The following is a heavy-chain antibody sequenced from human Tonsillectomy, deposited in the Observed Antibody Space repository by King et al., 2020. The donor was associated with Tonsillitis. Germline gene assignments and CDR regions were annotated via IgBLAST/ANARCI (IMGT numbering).Heavy chain of an antibody. CDR3: ARGGKDFWSGSIRNWFDP. CDR1: GGSFSGYY. J-gene: IGHJ5*02. Sequence: VQLQQWGAGLLKPSETLSLTCAVYGGSFSGYYWSWIRQPPGKGLEWIGEINHSGGTNYNPSLKSRVTISVDTSKNQFSLKLNSVTAADTAVYYCARGGKDFWSGSIRNWFDPWGQRSLVTVSS. D-gene: IGHD3-3*01. V-gene: IGHV4-34*01. CDR2: INHSGGT.